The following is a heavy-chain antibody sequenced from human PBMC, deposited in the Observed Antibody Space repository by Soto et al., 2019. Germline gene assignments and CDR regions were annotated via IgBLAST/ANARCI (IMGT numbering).Heavy chain of an antibody. D-gene: IGHD6-6*01. CDR1: GYSFTSYW. CDR3: ARLSRSSSILYSEY. CDR2: IYPGDSDT. J-gene: IGHJ4*02. V-gene: IGHV5-51*01. Sequence: GEALKISCKGSGYSFTSYWIGWVRQLPGKGLEWMGIIYPGDSDTRYSPSFQGQVTISADKSISTAYLQWSSLKASDTAMYYCARLSRSSSILYSEYWGQGTLVTVSS.